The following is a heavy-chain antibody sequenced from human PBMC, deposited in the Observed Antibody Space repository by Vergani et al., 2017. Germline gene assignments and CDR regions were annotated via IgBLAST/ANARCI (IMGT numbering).Heavy chain of an antibody. CDR2: ISGSGGST. CDR3: AKANPRNSGYDYLYYYHAMDV. CDR1: GFTFNHYA. D-gene: IGHD5-12*01. V-gene: IGHV3-23*01. J-gene: IGHJ6*02. Sequence: EVQLLESGGDLVQPGGSLRLSCAASGFTFNHYAMNWVRQAPGKGLELVSGISGSGGSTYYAGSVKGRFTISRDSSKNTLYLQMKSLSAGDTAVYYCAKANPRNSGYDYLYYYHAMDVWGQGTTVTVSS.